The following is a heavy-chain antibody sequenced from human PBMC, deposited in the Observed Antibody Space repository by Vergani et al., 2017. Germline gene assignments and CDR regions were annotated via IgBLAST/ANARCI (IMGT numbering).Heavy chain of an antibody. Sequence: GQLVESGGGLVKPGGSLRLSCAASGFTFSSYGMHWVRQAPGKGLEWVAVISYDGSNKYYADSVKGRFTISRDNSKNTLYLQMNSLRAEDTAIYYCVKEKIDLGSYFFDSWGHGILVTVSS. J-gene: IGHJ4*01. V-gene: IGHV3-30*18. CDR3: VKEKIDLGSYFFDS. CDR1: GFTFSSYG. D-gene: IGHD2/OR15-2a*01. CDR2: ISYDGSNK.